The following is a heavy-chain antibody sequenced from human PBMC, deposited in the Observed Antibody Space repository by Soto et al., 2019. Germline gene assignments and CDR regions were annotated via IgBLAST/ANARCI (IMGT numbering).Heavy chain of an antibody. CDR2: IYYSGST. Sequence: PSGTLSLTCTVSGGSISSGGYYWSWIRQHPGKGLEWIGYIYYSGSTYYNPSLKSRVTISVDTSKNQFSLKLSSVTAADTAVYYCARRYCSGGSCTTPWFDPWGQGTVVTVSS. CDR1: GGSISSGGYY. D-gene: IGHD2-15*01. J-gene: IGHJ5*02. CDR3: ARRYCSGGSCTTPWFDP. V-gene: IGHV4-31*03.